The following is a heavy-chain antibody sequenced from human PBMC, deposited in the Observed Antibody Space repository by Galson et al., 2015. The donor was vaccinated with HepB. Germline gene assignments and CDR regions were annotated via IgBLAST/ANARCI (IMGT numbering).Heavy chain of an antibody. J-gene: IGHJ4*02. Sequence: SVKVSCRASGYTFTSFYMHWVRQGPGQGLEWMGWTNPNSGGTNLAQKFQGRVTMARDTSTSTAYMELSRLTSDDTAIYYCARAPIVGATIYDYWGQGTLVTVSS. CDR2: TNPNSGGT. D-gene: IGHD1-26*01. CDR1: GYTFTSFY. CDR3: ARAPIVGATIYDY. V-gene: IGHV1-2*02.